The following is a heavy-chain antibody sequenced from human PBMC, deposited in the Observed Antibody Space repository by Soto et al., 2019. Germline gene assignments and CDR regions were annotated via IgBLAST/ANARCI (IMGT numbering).Heavy chain of an antibody. CDR3: AREVYDSSGIALDY. D-gene: IGHD3-22*01. Sequence: GGSLRLSCAASGFTFSSYAMHWVRQAPGKGLEWVAVISYDGSNKYYADSVKGRFTISRDNSKNTLYLQMNSLRAEDTAVYYCAREVYDSSGIALDYWGQGTLVTVSS. V-gene: IGHV3-30-3*01. CDR1: GFTFSSYA. CDR2: ISYDGSNK. J-gene: IGHJ4*02.